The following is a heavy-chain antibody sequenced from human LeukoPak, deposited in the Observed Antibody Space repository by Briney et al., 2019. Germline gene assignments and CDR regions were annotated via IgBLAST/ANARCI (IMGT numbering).Heavy chain of an antibody. D-gene: IGHD6-13*01. J-gene: IGHJ5*02. V-gene: IGHV4-34*01. CDR2: INHSGST. Sequence: SETLSLTCAVYGGSFSGYYWSWIRQPPGKGLEWIGEINHSGSTNYDPSLKSRVTISVDTSKNQFSLKLSSVTAADTAVYYCARRGYSSSRFDPWGQGTLVTVSS. CDR1: GGSFSGYY. CDR3: ARRGYSSSRFDP.